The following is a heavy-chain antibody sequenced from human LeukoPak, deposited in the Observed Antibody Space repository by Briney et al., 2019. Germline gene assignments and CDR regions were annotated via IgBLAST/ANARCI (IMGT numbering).Heavy chain of an antibody. Sequence: SETLSLTCAIYGGSFSGYYWSWIRQPPGKGLEWIGEINHSGSTNYNPSLKSRVTVSVDTSKNQFSLKLSSVTAADTAVYYCASGNWNYDYWGQGTLVTVSS. D-gene: IGHD1-7*01. V-gene: IGHV4-34*01. CDR3: ASGNWNYDY. CDR2: INHSGST. CDR1: GGSFSGYY. J-gene: IGHJ4*02.